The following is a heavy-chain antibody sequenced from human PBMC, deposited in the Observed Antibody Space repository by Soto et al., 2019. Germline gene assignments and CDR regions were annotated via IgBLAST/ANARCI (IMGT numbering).Heavy chain of an antibody. V-gene: IGHV3-23*01. D-gene: IGHD3-22*01. CDR1: GFTFSSYA. CDR3: AKGDLDYYESSGYYY. CDR2: IRGGGGST. J-gene: IGHJ4*02. Sequence: GGSLRLSCAASGFTFSSYAMTWVRQAPGKGLEWVSAIRGGGGSTYYADSVKGRFTISRDNAKNTLYLQMNSLRVEDTAVYYWAKGDLDYYESSGYYYWGQGTLVTVSS.